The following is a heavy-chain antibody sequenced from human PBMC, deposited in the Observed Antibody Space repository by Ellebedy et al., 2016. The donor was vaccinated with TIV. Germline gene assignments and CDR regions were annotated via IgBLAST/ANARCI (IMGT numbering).Heavy chain of an antibody. CDR3: ARDGGFP. V-gene: IGHV4-59*01. J-gene: IGHJ5*02. D-gene: IGHD3-16*01. CDR1: GASIRSYY. Sequence: MPSETLSLTCSVSGASIRSYYWSWIRQPPGEGLEWIGFIYYSGTTNYNPSLNSRVTMSVDTSKNQFSLKLTSVTAADTAVYYCARDGGFPWGQGTLVTVSS. CDR2: IYYSGTT.